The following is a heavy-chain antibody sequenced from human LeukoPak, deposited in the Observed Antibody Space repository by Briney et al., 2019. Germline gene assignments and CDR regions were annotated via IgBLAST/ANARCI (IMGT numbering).Heavy chain of an antibody. CDR1: GFTFSSYS. CDR3: ASRRLRGYYYYMDV. D-gene: IGHD4-17*01. CDR2: ISSSSYI. Sequence: PGGSLRLSCAASGFTFSSYSMNWVRQAPGKGLEWVSSISSSSYIYYADSVKGRFTISRDNAKNSLYLQMNSLRAEDTAVYYCASRRLRGYYYYMDVWGKGTTVTVSS. V-gene: IGHV3-21*01. J-gene: IGHJ6*03.